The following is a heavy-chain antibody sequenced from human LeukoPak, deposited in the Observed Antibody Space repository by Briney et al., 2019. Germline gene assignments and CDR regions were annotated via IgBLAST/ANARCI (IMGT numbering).Heavy chain of an antibody. CDR3: ARDSLYCSGGSCYSRGSGYFQH. CDR2: ISSSSSYI. CDR1: GFTFSSYS. D-gene: IGHD2-15*01. J-gene: IGHJ1*01. V-gene: IGHV3-21*01. Sequence: GGSLRLSCAASGFTFSSYSMNWVRQAPGKGLEWVSSISSSSSYIYYADSVKGRFTISRDNAKNSLYLQMNSLRAEDTAVYYCARDSLYCSGGSCYSRGSGYFQHWGQGTLVTVSS.